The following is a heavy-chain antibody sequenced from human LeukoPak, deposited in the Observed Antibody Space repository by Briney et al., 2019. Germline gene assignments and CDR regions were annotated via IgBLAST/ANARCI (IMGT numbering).Heavy chain of an antibody. Sequence: GGSLRLSCAASGFTFRNGGMHWVRQAPGKGLEWVAVIYYDGSNQYYADSVKGRFTISRDNSKNKVYLQMNSLRAEDTAVYYCARTGITMLRGVIMRNNWFDPWGPGTLVTVSS. CDR1: GFTFRNGG. CDR2: IYYDGSNQ. CDR3: ARTGITMLRGVIMRNNWFDP. V-gene: IGHV3-33*01. D-gene: IGHD3-10*01. J-gene: IGHJ5*02.